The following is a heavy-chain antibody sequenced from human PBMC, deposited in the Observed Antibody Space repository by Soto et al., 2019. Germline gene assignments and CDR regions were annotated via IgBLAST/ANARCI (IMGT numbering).Heavy chain of an antibody. CDR1: GGTFSSYA. Sequence: SVKVSCKASGGTFSSYAISWVRQAPGQGLEWMGGIIPIFGTANYAQKFQGRVTITADESTSTAYMELSSLRSEDTAVYYCYYGSGSYYADYWGQGTLVPVSS. D-gene: IGHD3-10*01. CDR2: IIPIFGTA. CDR3: YYGSGSYYADY. J-gene: IGHJ4*02. V-gene: IGHV1-69*13.